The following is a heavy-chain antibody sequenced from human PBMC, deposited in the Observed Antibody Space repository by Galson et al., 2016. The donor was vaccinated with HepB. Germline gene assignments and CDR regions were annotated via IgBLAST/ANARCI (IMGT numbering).Heavy chain of an antibody. J-gene: IGHJ4*02. V-gene: IGHV3-72*01. Sequence: SLRLSCAASGFIFSDYYMDWVRQAPGKGLEWVGRTRNRARSYTTDYVASGKGRFTISRNKSKSSVYLHMHGLKPEDTSVYYCNRKGLGDFDYWGRGTLVTVSS. CDR2: TRNRARSYTT. CDR3: NRKGLGDFDY. CDR1: GFIFSDYY.